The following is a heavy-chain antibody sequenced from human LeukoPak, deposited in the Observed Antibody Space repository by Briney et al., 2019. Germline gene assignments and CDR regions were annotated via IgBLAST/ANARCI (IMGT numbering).Heavy chain of an antibody. CDR1: GFTFSSYA. D-gene: IGHD3-3*01. V-gene: IGHV3-23*01. Sequence: PGGSLRLSCAASGFTFSSYAMHWVRQAPGKGLEWVSAISGSGGSTYYADSVKGRFTISRDNSKNTLYLQMNSLGAEDTAVYYCAKDPVTIFGVAFDYWGQGTLVTVSS. CDR2: ISGSGGST. J-gene: IGHJ4*02. CDR3: AKDPVTIFGVAFDY.